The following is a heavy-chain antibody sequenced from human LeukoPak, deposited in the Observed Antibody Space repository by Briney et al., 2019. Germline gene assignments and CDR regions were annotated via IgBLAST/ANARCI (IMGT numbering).Heavy chain of an antibody. CDR2: INPSGGST. V-gene: IGHV1-46*01. CDR1: GYTFTSYY. Sequence: ASVKVSCKASGYTFTSYYMHWVRQAPGQGLEWMGIINPSGGSTSYAQKFQGRVTMTRDTSTSTVYMELSSLRAEDTAVYYCARHEVPYCSGGRCSQNAFDIWGQGTMVTVSS. J-gene: IGHJ3*02. D-gene: IGHD2-15*01. CDR3: ARHEVPYCSGGRCSQNAFDI.